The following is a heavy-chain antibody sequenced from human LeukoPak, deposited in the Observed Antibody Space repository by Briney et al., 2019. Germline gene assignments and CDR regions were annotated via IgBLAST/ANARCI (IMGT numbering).Heavy chain of an antibody. CDR1: GGTFSSYA. Sequence: VASVKVSCKASGGTFSSYAISWVRQAPGQGLEWMGGIIPIFGTANYAQKFQGRVTITADESTSTAYMELSSLRSEDTAVYYCAPALFGVYCSSTSCFYAPWGQGPLVTVPS. D-gene: IGHD2-2*01. CDR3: APALFGVYCSSTSCFYAP. CDR2: IIPIFGTA. J-gene: IGHJ5*02. V-gene: IGHV1-69*13.